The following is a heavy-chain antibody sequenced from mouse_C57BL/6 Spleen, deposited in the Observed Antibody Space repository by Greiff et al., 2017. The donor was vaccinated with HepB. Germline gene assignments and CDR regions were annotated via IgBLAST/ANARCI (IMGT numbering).Heavy chain of an antibody. Sequence: VQLVESGAELARPGASVKLSCKASGYTFTSYGISWVKQRTGQGLEWIGEIYPRSGNTYYNEKFKGKATLTADKSSSTAYMELRSLTSEDSAVYFCARGEGLGFAYWGQGTLVTVSA. CDR3: ARGEGLGFAY. CDR2: IYPRSGNT. J-gene: IGHJ3*01. D-gene: IGHD2-13*01. V-gene: IGHV1-81*01. CDR1: GYTFTSYG.